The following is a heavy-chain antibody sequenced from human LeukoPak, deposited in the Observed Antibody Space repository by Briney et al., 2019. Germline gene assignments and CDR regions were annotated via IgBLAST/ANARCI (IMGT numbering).Heavy chain of an antibody. J-gene: IGHJ4*02. V-gene: IGHV3-30-3*01. Sequence: PGRSLRLSCAASGFTFSSYAMHWVRQAPGKGLEWVAVISYDGSNKYYADSVKGRFTISRDNSKNTLYLQMNSLRAEDTAVYYCATDSSAVVWGQGTLVTVSS. CDR2: ISYDGSNK. CDR3: ATDSSAVV. CDR1: GFTFSSYA. D-gene: IGHD4-11*01.